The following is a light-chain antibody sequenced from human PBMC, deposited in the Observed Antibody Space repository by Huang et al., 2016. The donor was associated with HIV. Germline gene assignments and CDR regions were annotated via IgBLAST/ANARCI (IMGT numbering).Light chain of an antibody. J-gene: IGKJ3*01. CDR2: GAS. V-gene: IGKV3-15*01. CDR1: QSLSTN. CDR3: QQYDDWPPVT. Sequence: EVVMTQSPATLSVSPGERATLFCRASQSLSTNLAWYQQKPGQPPSLLIYGASPRATGVPARFSGSGSGTDFTLTISSLQPEDFAVYYCQQYDDWPPVTFGPGTKVDFK.